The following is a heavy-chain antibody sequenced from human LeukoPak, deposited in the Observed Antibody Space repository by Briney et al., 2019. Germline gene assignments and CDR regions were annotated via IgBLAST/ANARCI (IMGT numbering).Heavy chain of an antibody. D-gene: IGHD6-6*01. CDR3: AREPLQWYSSSSAPRGYMDV. CDR1: GGSFSGYY. CDR2: INHSGST. Sequence: SETLSLTCAVYGGSFSGYYWSWIRQPPGKGLEWIGEINHSGSTNYNPSLKSRVTISVDTSKNQFSLKLSSVTAADTAVYYCAREPLQWYSSSSAPRGYMDVWGKGTTVTVSS. V-gene: IGHV4-34*01. J-gene: IGHJ6*03.